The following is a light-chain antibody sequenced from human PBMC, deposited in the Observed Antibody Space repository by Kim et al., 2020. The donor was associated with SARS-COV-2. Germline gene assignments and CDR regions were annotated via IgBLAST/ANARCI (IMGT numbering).Light chain of an antibody. Sequence: GQRVTIPCSGSSSNIGSNTVNWDQQLPGTAPKLLIFSNNQRPSGVPDRFSGSKSGTSASLAISGLQSEDEADYYCAAWDDTLNGRMFGGGTQLTVL. V-gene: IGLV1-44*01. CDR2: SNN. CDR3: AAWDDTLNGRM. J-gene: IGLJ3*02. CDR1: SSNIGSNT.